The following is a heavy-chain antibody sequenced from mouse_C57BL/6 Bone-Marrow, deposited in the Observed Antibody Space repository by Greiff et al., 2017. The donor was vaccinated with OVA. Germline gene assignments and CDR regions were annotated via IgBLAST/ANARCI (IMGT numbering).Heavy chain of an antibody. V-gene: IGHV3-6*01. J-gene: IGHJ4*01. CDR1: GYSITSGYY. CDR2: ISYDGSN. CDR3: ARNAYYSNYDYYAMDY. D-gene: IGHD2-5*01. Sequence: EVKLQESGPGLVKPSQSLSLTCSVTGYSITSGYYWNWIRQFPGNQLEWMCYISYDGSNNYNPTLKNQNTITRDTSKNPFFLKLNSVTTEDTATYYCARNAYYSNYDYYAMDYWGQGTSVTVSS.